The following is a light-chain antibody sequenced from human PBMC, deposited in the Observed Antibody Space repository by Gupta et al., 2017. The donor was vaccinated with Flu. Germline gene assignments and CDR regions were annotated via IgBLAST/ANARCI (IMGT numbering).Light chain of an antibody. CDR2: QDT. V-gene: IGLV3-1*01. J-gene: IGLJ3*02. CDR1: KLGDKY. Sequence: SYELTQPPSVSVSPGQQASITCSGDKLGDKYACWYQQKPGQSPLLVIYQDTKRPSGIPARFSGSNSGNTATLSISETQAMDDADYYCQAWDSSASWVFGGGTKLTVL. CDR3: QAWDSSASWV.